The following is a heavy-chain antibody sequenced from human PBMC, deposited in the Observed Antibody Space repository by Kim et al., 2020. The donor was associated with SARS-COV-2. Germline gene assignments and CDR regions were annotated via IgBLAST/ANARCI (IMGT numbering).Heavy chain of an antibody. CDR3: ARGGRGDHFYNGMDV. CDR1: GYTFAAYG. D-gene: IGHD2-21*02. CDR2: IGAYNGMS. J-gene: IGHJ6*02. Sequence: ASVKVSCKASGYTFAAYGISWVRQARGQGLQWMGGIGAYNGMSDYGQTFHDRITMTTDISSSTAYLEVRSLRSDDTATYFCARGGRGDHFYNGMDVWGQGTAVIVSS. V-gene: IGHV1-18*01.